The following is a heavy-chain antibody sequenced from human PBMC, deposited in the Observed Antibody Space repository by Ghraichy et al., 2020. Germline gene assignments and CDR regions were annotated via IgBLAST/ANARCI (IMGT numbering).Heavy chain of an antibody. CDR1: GFALSRNS. CDR3: AGGDSSYLNWFDP. CDR2: ISSSSSII. J-gene: IGHJ5*02. Sequence: GGSLRLSCTASGFALSRNSMNWVRQAPGKGLEWVSYISSSSSIICYADSVKGRFTISRDNVKNSLYLQMNSLRVEDTAVYYCAGGDSSYLNWFDPWGQGTLVTVSS. V-gene: IGHV3-48*01. D-gene: IGHD6-13*01.